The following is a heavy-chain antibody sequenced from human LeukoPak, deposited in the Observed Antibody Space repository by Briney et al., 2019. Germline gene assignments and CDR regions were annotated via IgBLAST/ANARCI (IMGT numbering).Heavy chain of an antibody. J-gene: IGHJ4*02. D-gene: IGHD5-24*01. CDR1: GFSVTNNY. CDR3: ARGDGYNFFDY. CDR2: FYVGGAT. V-gene: IGHV3-53*01. Sequence: PGGSLRLSCALSGFSVTNNYMSWVRQAPGKGLEWVSVFYVGGATYYADSVKGRFTISRDNSENTLYLQMKSLRAEDTAVYYCARGDGYNFFDYWGQGTLVTVSS.